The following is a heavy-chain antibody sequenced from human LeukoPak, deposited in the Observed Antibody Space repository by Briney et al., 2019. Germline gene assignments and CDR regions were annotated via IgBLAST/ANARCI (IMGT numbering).Heavy chain of an antibody. CDR3: AREGEMGGALDY. J-gene: IGHJ4*02. D-gene: IGHD5-24*01. Sequence: PGGSLRLSCVASGFTFSDHFMTWVRQAPGKGLEWVSIIYSGGSTYYADSVKGRFAISRDNSKNTLYLQMNSLRAEDTAVYYCAREGEMGGALDYWGQGTLVTVSS. CDR1: GFTFSDHF. CDR2: IYSGGST. V-gene: IGHV3-53*01.